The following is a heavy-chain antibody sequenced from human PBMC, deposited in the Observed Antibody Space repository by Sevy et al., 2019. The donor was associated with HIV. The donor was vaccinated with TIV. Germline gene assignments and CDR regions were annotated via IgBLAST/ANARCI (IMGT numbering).Heavy chain of an antibody. CDR1: GFTFSDYS. V-gene: IGHV3-48*02. CDR2: ISSKNSTM. D-gene: IGHD5-18*01. CDR3: ARDRDRTMVSLQDY. J-gene: IGHJ4*02. Sequence: GGSLRLSCEASGFTFSDYSMNWVRQAPGKGLEWVSYISSKNSTMYYADSVKGRFTISRDNAKSSLFLQMNSLRDDDTAVYYCARDRDRTMVSLQDYWGQGIQVTVSS.